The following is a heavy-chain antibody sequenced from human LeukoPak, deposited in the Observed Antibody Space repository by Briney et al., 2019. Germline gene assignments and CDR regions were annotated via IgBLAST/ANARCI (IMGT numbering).Heavy chain of an antibody. CDR2: FDPEDGET. CDR3: ARVSYEGNWFDP. CDR1: GYTLTELS. D-gene: IGHD5-12*01. V-gene: IGHV1-24*01. Sequence: ASVKVSCKVSGYTLTELSMHWVRQAPGKGLEWMGGFDPEDGETIYAQKFQGRVTMTEDTSTDTAYMELSSLRSEDTAVYYCARVSYEGNWFDPWGQGTLVTVSS. J-gene: IGHJ5*02.